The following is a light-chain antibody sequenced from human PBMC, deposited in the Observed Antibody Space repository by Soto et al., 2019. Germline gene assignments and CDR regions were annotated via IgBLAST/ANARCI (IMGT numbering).Light chain of an antibody. J-gene: IGLJ3*02. CDR2: EVS. V-gene: IGLV2-14*01. Sequence: QSALTQPASVSGSPGQSITISCTGTSSDVGGYNYVSWYQQHPGKAPKLMIYEVSNRPSGVSNRFSGSKSGNTASLTISGLQAEDEADYYCSSYTRSSPLVSGGGTKVTVL. CDR1: SSDVGGYNY. CDR3: SSYTRSSPLV.